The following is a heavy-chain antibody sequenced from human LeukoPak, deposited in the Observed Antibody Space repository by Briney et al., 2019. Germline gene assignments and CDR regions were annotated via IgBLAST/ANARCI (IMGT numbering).Heavy chain of an antibody. CDR1: GFTVNTYD. CDR2: FGISGTI. Sequence: GGSLRLSCAASGFTVNTYDMHWVRQAPGQGPEWIAYFGISGTIYYADSVRGRFTISRNNARNSLFLQMNSLRVDDTAIYYCAGYGFYPYWGQGTPVTVSS. V-gene: IGHV3-48*01. J-gene: IGHJ4*02. D-gene: IGHD5/OR15-5a*01. CDR3: AGYGFYPY.